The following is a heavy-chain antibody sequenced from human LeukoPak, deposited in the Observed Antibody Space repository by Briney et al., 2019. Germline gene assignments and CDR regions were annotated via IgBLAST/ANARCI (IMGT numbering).Heavy chain of an antibody. V-gene: IGHV4-30-4*01. CDR3: ARTQPAAEAFDC. Sequence: SQTLSLTCTVSGGSISSGDYYWSWIRQPPGKGLEWIGYIYYSGSTYYNPSLKSRVTMSVDTSKNQFSLKLSSVTAADTAVYYCARTQPAAEAFDCWGQGTLVTVSS. J-gene: IGHJ4*02. CDR2: IYYSGST. CDR1: GGSISSGDYY. D-gene: IGHD2-2*01.